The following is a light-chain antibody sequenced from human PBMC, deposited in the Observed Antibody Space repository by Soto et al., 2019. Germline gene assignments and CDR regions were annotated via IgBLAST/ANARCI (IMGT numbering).Light chain of an antibody. CDR1: QSVGNY. CDR3: QQSYSTPFT. J-gene: IGKJ3*01. V-gene: IGKV1-39*01. CDR2: GAS. Sequence: DIQMTQSPSSLSASVGDRVTITCRASQSVGNYLNWYQQKPGKAPNLLIYGASTLQSGVPSRFSGSESGTEFTLTISSLQPEDFATYYCQQSYSTPFTFGPGTKVVIK.